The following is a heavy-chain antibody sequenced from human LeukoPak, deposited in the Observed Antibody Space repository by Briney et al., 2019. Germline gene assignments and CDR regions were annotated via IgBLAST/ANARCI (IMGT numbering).Heavy chain of an antibody. J-gene: IGHJ3*02. CDR2: ISYDGSNK. Sequence: GGSLRLSCAASGFTFSSYAMHWVRQAPGKGLEWVAVISYDGSNKYYADSVKGRFTISRDNSKNTLYLQMNSLRAEDTAVYYCAKRYGDYAFDAFDIWGQGTMVTVSS. D-gene: IGHD4-17*01. CDR1: GFTFSSYA. CDR3: AKRYGDYAFDAFDI. V-gene: IGHV3-30*04.